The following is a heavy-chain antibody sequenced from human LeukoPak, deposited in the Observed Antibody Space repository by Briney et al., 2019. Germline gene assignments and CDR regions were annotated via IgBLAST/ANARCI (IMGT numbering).Heavy chain of an antibody. CDR1: GFTFSSSA. CDR2: ISSSGSTI. CDR3: ARSPYSGSLSYYFDY. D-gene: IGHD1-26*01. Sequence: GGSLRLSCAASGFTFSSSAMSWVRQAPGKGLEWVSYISSSGSTIYYADSVKGRFTISRDNAKNSLYLQMNSLRAEDTAVYYCARSPYSGSLSYYFDYWGQGTLVTVSS. J-gene: IGHJ4*02. V-gene: IGHV3-48*04.